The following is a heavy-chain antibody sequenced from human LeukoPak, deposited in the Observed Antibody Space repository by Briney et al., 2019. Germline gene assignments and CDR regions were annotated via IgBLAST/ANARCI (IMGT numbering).Heavy chain of an antibody. Sequence: SGTLSLTCAVYGGSFSGYYWSWIRQPPGKGLEWIGEINHSGSTNYNPSLKSRVTISVGTSKNQFSLRLSSVTAADTAVYYCASKPAARLSWFDPWGQGTLVTVSS. CDR2: INHSGST. J-gene: IGHJ5*02. CDR3: ASKPAARLSWFDP. D-gene: IGHD2-2*01. V-gene: IGHV4-34*01. CDR1: GGSFSGYY.